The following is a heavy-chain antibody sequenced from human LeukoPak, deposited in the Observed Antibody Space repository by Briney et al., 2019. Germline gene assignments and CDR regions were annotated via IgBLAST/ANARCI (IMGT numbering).Heavy chain of an antibody. CDR1: GFIFSSYE. J-gene: IGHJ5*02. V-gene: IGHV3-48*03. CDR2: ISSSSTI. Sequence: GGSLRLSCSASGFIFSSYEMNWVRQAPGKGLEWVSYISSSSTIYYADSVKGRFTISRDNAKNSLYLQMNSLRAEDTAVYYCARDLEVAATPSWFDPWGQGTLVTVSS. CDR3: ARDLEVAATPSWFDP. D-gene: IGHD2-15*01.